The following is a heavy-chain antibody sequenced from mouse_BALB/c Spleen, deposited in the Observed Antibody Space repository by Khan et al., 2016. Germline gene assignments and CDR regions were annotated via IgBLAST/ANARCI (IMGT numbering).Heavy chain of an antibody. CDR3: ARYRGDWYFDV. Sequence: EVQLVESGPSLVKPSQTLSLTCSVTGDSITSGYWNWIRKFPGNILDYMGYISYSGGAYYNPSLKSRISITRDTSKNQYYLQLNSETTEDTATYYCARYRGDWYFDVWGAGTTVTVSS. CDR1: GDSITSGY. J-gene: IGHJ1*01. V-gene: IGHV3-8*02. CDR2: ISYSGGA.